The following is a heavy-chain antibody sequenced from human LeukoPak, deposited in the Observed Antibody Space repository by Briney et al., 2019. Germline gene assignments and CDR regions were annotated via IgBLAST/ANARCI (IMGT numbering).Heavy chain of an antibody. D-gene: IGHD6-19*01. CDR1: GFTFSSYS. CDR3: ARVGHRSYSSGWYDAFDI. J-gene: IGHJ3*02. CDR2: ISSSSSYI. Sequence: GGSLRLSCAASGFTFSSYSMNWVRQAPGKGLEWVSSISSSSSYIYYADSVKGRFTISRDNAKNSLYLQMNSLRAEDTAVYYCARVGHRSYSSGWYDAFDIWGQGTMVTVSS. V-gene: IGHV3-21*01.